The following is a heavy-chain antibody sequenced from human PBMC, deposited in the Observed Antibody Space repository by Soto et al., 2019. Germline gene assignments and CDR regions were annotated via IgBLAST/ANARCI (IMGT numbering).Heavy chain of an antibody. V-gene: IGHV3-33*01. D-gene: IGHD2-2*01. CDR1: GFTFSSYG. J-gene: IGHJ3*02. CDR3: ARDSAAPLGYCSSTSCSDAFDI. CDR2: IWYDGSNK. Sequence: GGSLRLSCAASGFTFSSYGMHWVRQAPGKGLEWVAVIWYDGSNKYYADSVKGRFTISRDNSKNTLYLQMNSLRAEDTAVYYCARDSAAPLGYCSSTSCSDAFDIWGQGTMVTVSS.